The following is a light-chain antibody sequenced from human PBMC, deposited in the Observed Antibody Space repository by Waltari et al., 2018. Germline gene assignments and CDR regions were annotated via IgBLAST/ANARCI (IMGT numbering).Light chain of an antibody. V-gene: IGLV1-40*01. CDR2: GNN. J-gene: IGLJ3*02. CDR3: QSYDSSLSGSGV. CDR1: SSNIGAGYD. Sequence: QSILTQPPSVSGAPGQKVTISCTGGSSNIGAGYDLHWYQQLPGAAPKLLIFGNNNRPSGVPDRFSGSKSGTSASLDITGLQAEDEADYYCQSYDSSLSGSGVFGGGTKLTVL.